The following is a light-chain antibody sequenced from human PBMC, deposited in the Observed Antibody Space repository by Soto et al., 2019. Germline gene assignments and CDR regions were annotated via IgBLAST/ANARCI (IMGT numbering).Light chain of an antibody. CDR2: DSS. Sequence: EIVLTQSPGTLSLSPGERATLSCRASQSVISRYLAWFQQKPGQAPRLLIYDSSNRAAGIPDRFSGSGSGTDFTLTISRLDPEDFAVYYCQQYGSLPCTFGQGTNLEIK. V-gene: IGKV3-20*01. CDR3: QQYGSLPCT. J-gene: IGKJ2*02. CDR1: QSVISRY.